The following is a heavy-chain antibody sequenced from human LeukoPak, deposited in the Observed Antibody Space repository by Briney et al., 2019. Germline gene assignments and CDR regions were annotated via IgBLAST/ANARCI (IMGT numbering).Heavy chain of an antibody. V-gene: IGHV4-39*01. Sequence: PSVTLSLTCTVSGGSISSSSYYWGWIRQPPGKGLEWIGSIYYSGSTYYNPSLKSRVTISVDTSKNQFSLKLSSVTAADTAVYYCASLYSSGWLSDYWGQGTLVTVSS. CDR3: ASLYSSGWLSDY. D-gene: IGHD6-19*01. J-gene: IGHJ4*02. CDR2: IYYSGST. CDR1: GGSISSSSYY.